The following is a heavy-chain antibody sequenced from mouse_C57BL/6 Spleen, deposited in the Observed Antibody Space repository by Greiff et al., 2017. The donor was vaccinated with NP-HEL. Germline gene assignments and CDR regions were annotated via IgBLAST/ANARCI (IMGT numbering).Heavy chain of an antibody. CDR3: ARRGDYDYGRWCFDV. Sequence: EVKLMESGGGLVKPGGSLKLSCAASGFTFSDYGMHWVRQAPEKGLEWVAYISSGSSTTYYADTEKGRFTITRDNAKNTPFLQLTRLRSEDTAMYYCARRGDYDYGRWCFDVWGTGTTVTVSS. CDR2: ISSGSSTT. CDR1: GFTFSDYG. D-gene: IGHD2-4*01. J-gene: IGHJ1*03. V-gene: IGHV5-17*01.